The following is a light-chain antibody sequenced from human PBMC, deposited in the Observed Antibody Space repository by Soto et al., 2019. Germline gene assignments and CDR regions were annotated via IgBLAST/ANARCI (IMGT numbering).Light chain of an antibody. CDR1: QGIDTS. V-gene: IGKV1-5*01. J-gene: IGKJ1*01. CDR2: DAS. CDR3: QQYNSYSWT. Sequence: DIQMTQSPSTLSASVGDRVTITCRASQGIDTSLAWYQQKPGKAPKLLIYDASSLESGVPSRFSGSGSGTEFTLTISSLQPDDFATYYCQQYNSYSWTFGQGTKVDIK.